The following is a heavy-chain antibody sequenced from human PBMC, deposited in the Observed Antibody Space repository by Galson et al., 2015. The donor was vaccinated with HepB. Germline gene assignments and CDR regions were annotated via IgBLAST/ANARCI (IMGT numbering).Heavy chain of an antibody. CDR1: AFTVSSNY. J-gene: IGHJ5*02. V-gene: IGHV3-23*01. CDR2: ISESGVII. Sequence: SLRLSCAASAFTVSSNYMTWVRQAPGRGLEWVSGISESGVIIYYADSVKGRLTLSRDNSENTLYLQMNSLRVDDTAVYYCAKSGFTRGWPGGWFDPRGPGTLVTVFS. CDR3: AKSGFTRGWPGGWFDP. D-gene: IGHD6-25*01.